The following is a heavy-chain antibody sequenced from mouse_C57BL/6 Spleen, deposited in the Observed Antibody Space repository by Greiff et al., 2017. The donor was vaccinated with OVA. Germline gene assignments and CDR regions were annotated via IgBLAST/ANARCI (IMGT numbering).Heavy chain of an antibody. V-gene: IGHV5-4*01. CDR2: ISDGGSYT. D-gene: IGHD2-4*01. CDR1: GFTFSSYA. CDR3: ARDMGLRPNYYAMDY. Sequence: EVNVVESGGGLVKPGGSLKLSCAASGFTFSSYAMSWVRQTPEKRLEWVATISDGGSYTYYPDNVKGRFTISRDNAKNNLYLQMSHLKSEDTAMYYCARDMGLRPNYYAMDYWGQGTSVTVSS. J-gene: IGHJ4*01.